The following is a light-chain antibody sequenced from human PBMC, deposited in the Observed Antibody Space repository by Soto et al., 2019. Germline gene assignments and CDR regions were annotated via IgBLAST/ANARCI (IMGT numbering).Light chain of an antibody. V-gene: IGKV3-20*01. Sequence: EIVLTQSPGTLSLSPGERATLSCRASQSVSSSYLAWYQQKPGQAPRLLIYGASSRATGIPDRFSGSGSGTDFTLTISRLEPEHFAVYYCQQYGSSPTFGQGPKVEIK. CDR3: QQYGSSPT. CDR2: GAS. J-gene: IGKJ1*01. CDR1: QSVSSSY.